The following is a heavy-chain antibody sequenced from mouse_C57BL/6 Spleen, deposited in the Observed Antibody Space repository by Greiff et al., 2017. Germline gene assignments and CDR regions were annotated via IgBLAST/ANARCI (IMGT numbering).Heavy chain of an antibody. V-gene: IGHV3-6*01. Sequence: VQLKESGPGLVKPSQSLSLTCSVTGYSITSGYYWNWIRQFPGNKLEWMGYISYDGSNNYNPSLKNLISITRDTSKNQFFLKLNSVTTEDTATYYCARAYDGYYSYWGQGTTLTVSS. D-gene: IGHD2-3*01. CDR3: ARAYDGYYSY. J-gene: IGHJ2*01. CDR2: ISYDGSN. CDR1: GYSITSGYY.